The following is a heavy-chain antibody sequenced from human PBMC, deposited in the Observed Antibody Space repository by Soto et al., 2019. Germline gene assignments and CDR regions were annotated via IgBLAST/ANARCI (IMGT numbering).Heavy chain of an antibody. Sequence: QVQLVESGGGVVQPGRPLRLSCAASGFTFSSYGMHWVRQAPGKGLEWVAVIWYDGSNKYYADSVKGRFTISRDNSKNTLYLQMNSLRAEDTAVYYCAREATYYDFWSGQGWFDPWGQGTLVTVSS. CDR1: GFTFSSYG. D-gene: IGHD3-3*01. CDR3: AREATYYDFWSGQGWFDP. J-gene: IGHJ5*02. V-gene: IGHV3-33*01. CDR2: IWYDGSNK.